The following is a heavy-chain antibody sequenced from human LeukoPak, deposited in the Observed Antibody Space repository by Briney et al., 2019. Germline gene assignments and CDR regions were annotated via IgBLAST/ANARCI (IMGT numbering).Heavy chain of an antibody. CDR2: ISGSTSYT. CDR3: TRADVSELVAFAI. J-gene: IGHJ3*02. D-gene: IGHD1-14*01. V-gene: IGHV3-11*05. Sequence: GGSLRLSCAASGFTFSDYYMSWLRQAPGKSLEWVSYISGSTSYTNYADSVKGRFTISRDSARNSLYLEMNSLRAEDTAVYYCTRADVSELVAFAICGQGTMVTVSS. CDR1: GFTFSDYY.